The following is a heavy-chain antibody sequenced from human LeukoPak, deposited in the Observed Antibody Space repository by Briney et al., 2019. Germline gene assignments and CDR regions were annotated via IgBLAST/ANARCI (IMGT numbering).Heavy chain of an antibody. CDR2: ISYDGSNK. D-gene: IGHD5-12*01. Sequence: GGSLRLSCAASGLTFSSYAMHWVRQAPGKGLEWVAVISYDGSNKYYADSVKGRFTISRDNSKNTLYLQMNSLRAEDTAVYYCARGEERRDIVATLDYWGQGTLVTVSS. J-gene: IGHJ4*02. CDR1: GLTFSSYA. CDR3: ARGEERRDIVATLDY. V-gene: IGHV3-30-3*01.